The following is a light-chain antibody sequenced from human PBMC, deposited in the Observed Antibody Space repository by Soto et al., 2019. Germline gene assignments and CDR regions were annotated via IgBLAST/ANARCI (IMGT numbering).Light chain of an antibody. J-gene: IGLJ3*02. V-gene: IGLV2-14*01. CDR3: SSYTTTSTLV. CDR1: NRDVGSYNL. Sequence: QSALTQPASVSGSPGQSITIACTGTNRDVGSYNLVSWYQQRPGEAPKLIISEVRNRPSGISYRFTGSKSGNTASLSIPGLQAEDEADYYCSSYTTTSTLVFGGGTKLTVL. CDR2: EVR.